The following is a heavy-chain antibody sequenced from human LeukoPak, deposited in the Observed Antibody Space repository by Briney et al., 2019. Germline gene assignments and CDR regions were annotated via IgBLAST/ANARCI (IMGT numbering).Heavy chain of an antibody. CDR1: GGSISNYY. V-gene: IGHV4-4*07. Sequence: SETLSLTCTVSGGSISNYYWSWLRQPAGRGLEWIGRIYSTGSTNYNPSLSSRVTMSVDTSKNQFSLKLDSVTAADTAVYYCARDRHGDRVSDYLDFWGQGALVTVSS. CDR3: ARDRHGDRVSDYLDF. CDR2: IYSTGST. J-gene: IGHJ4*02. D-gene: IGHD7-27*01.